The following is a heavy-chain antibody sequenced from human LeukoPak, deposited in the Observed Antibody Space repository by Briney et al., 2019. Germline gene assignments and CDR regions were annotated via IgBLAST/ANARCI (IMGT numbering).Heavy chain of an antibody. J-gene: IGHJ4*02. V-gene: IGHV3-30-3*01. D-gene: IGHD3-10*01. CDR1: GFTFSSYA. Sequence: GGSLRLSCVASGFTFSSYAMHWVRQAPGKGLEWVAVISYDGTNKYYADSVKGRFTISRDNSKNTLYLQMTSLRAEDTAVYYCARGGSGGYYPYYFDCWGQGNVVTVSS. CDR3: ARGGSGGYYPYYFDC. CDR2: ISYDGTNK.